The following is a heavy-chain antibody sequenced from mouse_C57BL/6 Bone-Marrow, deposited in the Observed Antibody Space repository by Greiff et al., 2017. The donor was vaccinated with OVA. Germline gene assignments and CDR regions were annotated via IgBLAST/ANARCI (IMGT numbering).Heavy chain of an antibody. J-gene: IGHJ4*01. CDR1: GYTFTDYE. CDR3: TRGYSNYYAMDY. D-gene: IGHD2-5*01. V-gene: IGHV1-15*01. CDR2: IDPDTGGT. Sequence: VQLVESGAELVRPGASVTLSCKASGYTFTDYEMHWVKQTPVHGLEWIGAIDPDTGGTAYNQKFKGKAILTADKSSSTAYMELRSLTSEDSAVYYSTRGYSNYYAMDYWGQGTSVTVSS.